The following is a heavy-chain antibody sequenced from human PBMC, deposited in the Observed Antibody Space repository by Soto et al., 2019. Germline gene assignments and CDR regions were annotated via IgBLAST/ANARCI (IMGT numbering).Heavy chain of an antibody. CDR1: GYTFTGYY. CDR2: INPNSGGT. D-gene: IGHD6-6*01. Sequence: ASVKVSCKASGYTFTGYYMHWVRQAPGQGLEWMGWINPNSGGTNYAQKFQGWVTMTRDTSISTAYMELSRLGSDDTAVYCCARGGADSSSSRPYNPGSDYWGQGTLVTVSS. CDR3: ARGGADSSSSRPYNPGSDY. J-gene: IGHJ4*02. V-gene: IGHV1-2*04.